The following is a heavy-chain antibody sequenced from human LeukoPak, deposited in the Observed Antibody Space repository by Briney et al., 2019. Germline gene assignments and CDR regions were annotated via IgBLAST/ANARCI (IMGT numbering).Heavy chain of an antibody. CDR1: GFTFSSYA. Sequence: PGRSLRLSCAASGFTFSSYAMHWVRQAPGKGLEWVAVISYDGSNKYYADSVKGQFTISRDNSKNTLYLQMNSLRAEGTAVYYCARDRGYDFWSGPYYFDYWGQGTLVTVSS. D-gene: IGHD3-3*01. V-gene: IGHV3-30-3*01. CDR3: ARDRGYDFWSGPYYFDY. J-gene: IGHJ4*02. CDR2: ISYDGSNK.